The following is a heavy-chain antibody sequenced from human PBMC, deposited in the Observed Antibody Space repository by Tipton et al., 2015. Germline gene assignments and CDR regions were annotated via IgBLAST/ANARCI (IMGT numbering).Heavy chain of an antibody. Sequence: TLSLTCTVSGDSISSGSYYWGWIRQPPGKGLEWIGSIYYSGSTYYNPSLKSRVTISVDTSKNQFSLKLSSVTAADTAVYYCARTYDFTAYSPVGCWGQGTLVTVS. D-gene: IGHD3-3*01. CDR2: IYYSGST. CDR3: ARTYDFTAYSPVGC. CDR1: GDSISSGSYY. V-gene: IGHV4-39*01. J-gene: IGHJ4*02.